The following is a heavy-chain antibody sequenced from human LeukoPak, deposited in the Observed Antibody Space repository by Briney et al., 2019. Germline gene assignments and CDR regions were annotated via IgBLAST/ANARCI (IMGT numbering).Heavy chain of an antibody. CDR1: GFTFSSYY. Sequence: GRSLRLSCAASGFTFSSYYMSWVRQAPGKGLEWVANIKQDGSEKYYVDSVKGRFTISRDNAKNSLYLQMNSLRAEDTAVYYCARVGTMVRGVNFNWFDPWGQGTLVTVSS. CDR2: IKQDGSEK. CDR3: ARVGTMVRGVNFNWFDP. J-gene: IGHJ5*02. V-gene: IGHV3-7*01. D-gene: IGHD3-10*01.